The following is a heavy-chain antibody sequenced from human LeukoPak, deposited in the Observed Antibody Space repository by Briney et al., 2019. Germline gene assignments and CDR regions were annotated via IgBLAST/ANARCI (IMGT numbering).Heavy chain of an antibody. CDR1: GFTFSTYA. J-gene: IGHJ3*02. CDR2: ISSDGTIE. CDR3: VVQGFDI. Sequence: PGRSLRLSCAASGFTFSTYAMDWVRQPPGKGLEWVAIISSDGTIENYTDSVRGRFSISRDNSKDTLFLQMSSLRIEDTAVYYCVVQGFDIWGQGTMVTVSS. V-gene: IGHV3-30-3*01.